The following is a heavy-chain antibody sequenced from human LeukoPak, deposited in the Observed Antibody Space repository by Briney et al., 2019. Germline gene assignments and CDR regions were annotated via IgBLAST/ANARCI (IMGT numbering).Heavy chain of an antibody. Sequence: SLKVSYKASGASFSSYAISWVRQAPGQGLEWMGRIIPIFGTPNYAQRFQGRVTITADIVSSTAYMEVNNLTSEDTAVYFCAKQGALRQDYYMDIWGNGTTVTVSS. V-gene: IGHV1-69*06. CDR1: GASFSSYA. CDR3: AKQGALRQDYYMDI. CDR2: IIPIFGTP. J-gene: IGHJ6*03.